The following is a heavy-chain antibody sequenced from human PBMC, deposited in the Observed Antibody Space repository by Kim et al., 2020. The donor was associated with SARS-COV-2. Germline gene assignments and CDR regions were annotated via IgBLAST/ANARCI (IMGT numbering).Heavy chain of an antibody. D-gene: IGHD3-10*01. CDR3: AKDMPRRGYYGYYYGMDV. CDR1: GFTFDDYA. J-gene: IGHJ6*02. V-gene: IGHV3-9*01. CDR2: ISWNSGSI. Sequence: GGSLRLSCAASGFTFDDYAMHWVRQAPGKGLEWVSGISWNSGSICYADSVKGRFTISRDNAKNSLYLQMNSLRAEDTALYYCAKDMPRRGYYGYYYGMDVWGQGTTVTVSS.